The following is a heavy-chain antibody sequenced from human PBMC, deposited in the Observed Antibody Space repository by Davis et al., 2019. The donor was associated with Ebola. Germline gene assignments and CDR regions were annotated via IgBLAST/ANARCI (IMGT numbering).Heavy chain of an antibody. CDR2: IQSGGGT. CDR1: GFTVRTFF. Sequence: GESLKISCAATGFTVRTFFMNWVRQAPGKGLEWVSVIQSGGGTYYADSVKGRFTISRYYARNSVYLQMNSLRTEDTAVYYCARGGVGVDPPYFDYWGQGTLVTVSS. V-gene: IGHV3-66*02. J-gene: IGHJ4*02. D-gene: IGHD1-26*01. CDR3: ARGGVGVDPPYFDY.